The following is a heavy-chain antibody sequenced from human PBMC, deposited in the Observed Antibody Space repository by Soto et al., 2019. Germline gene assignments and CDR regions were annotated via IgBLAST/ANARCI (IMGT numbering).Heavy chain of an antibody. CDR3: VRLSSSWYTIDY. Sequence: PSETLSLTCTVSGGSISSSSYYWGWIRQPPGKGLEWIGSIYYSGSTYYNPSLKSRVTISVDTSKNQFSLKLSSVTAADTAVYYCVRLSSSWYTIDYWGQGTLVTVSS. CDR2: IYYSGST. V-gene: IGHV4-39*01. J-gene: IGHJ4*02. D-gene: IGHD6-13*01. CDR1: GGSISSSSYY.